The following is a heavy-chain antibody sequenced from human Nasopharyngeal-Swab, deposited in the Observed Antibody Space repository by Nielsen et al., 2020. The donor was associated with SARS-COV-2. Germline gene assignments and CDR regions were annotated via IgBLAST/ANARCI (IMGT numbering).Heavy chain of an antibody. V-gene: IGHV3-21*01. J-gene: IGHJ4*02. CDR3: ASFSSSWTKIDY. CDR2: ISSSSSYI. Sequence: GGSLRLSCAASGFIFSNYWMTWVRQAPGKGLEWVSSISSSSSYIYYADSVKGRFTISRDNAKNSLYLQMNSLRAEDTAVYYCASFSSSWTKIDYWGQGTLVTVSS. CDR1: GFIFSNYW. D-gene: IGHD6-13*01.